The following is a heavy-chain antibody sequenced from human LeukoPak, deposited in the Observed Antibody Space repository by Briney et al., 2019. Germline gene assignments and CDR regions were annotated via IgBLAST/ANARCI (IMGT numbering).Heavy chain of an antibody. CDR1: GFTFSSYG. Sequence: GGSLRLSCAASGFTFSSYGMHWVRQAPGKGLEWVAFIRYDGSNKYYADSVKGRFTISRDNAKNSLYLQMNSLRAEDTAVYYCARDKDSVVVRGLDYWGQGTLVTVSS. V-gene: IGHV3-30*02. CDR2: IRYDGSNK. CDR3: ARDKDSVVVRGLDY. D-gene: IGHD2-15*01. J-gene: IGHJ4*02.